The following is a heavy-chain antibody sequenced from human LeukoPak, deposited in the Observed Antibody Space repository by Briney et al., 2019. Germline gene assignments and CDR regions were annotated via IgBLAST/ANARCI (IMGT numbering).Heavy chain of an antibody. CDR2: VKQDGSEQ. D-gene: IGHD2-2*01. CDR1: GFSFGSYR. V-gene: IGHV3-7*01. J-gene: IGHJ4*02. CDR3: ARLSRQDSSYSPVDY. Sequence: GGSLRLSCAASGFSFGSYRMTWVRQARGKGLEWVASVKQDGSEQMYVDSVKGRFTISRDNAKKSLSLQMDRLRVEDTAVYYCARLSRQDSSYSPVDYWGQGTLVTVSS.